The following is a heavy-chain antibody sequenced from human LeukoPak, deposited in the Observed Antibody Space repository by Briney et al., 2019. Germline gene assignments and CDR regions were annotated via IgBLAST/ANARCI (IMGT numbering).Heavy chain of an antibody. Sequence: GGSLRLSCAASGFTFSSYAMSWVRQAPGKGLEWVSAISGSGGSTYYADSVKGRFTISRDNSKNTLYLQMNSLRAEDTAVYCCAKMKVGATTLAYWGQGTLVTVSS. CDR1: GFTFSSYA. CDR3: AKMKVGATTLAY. D-gene: IGHD1-26*01. J-gene: IGHJ4*02. CDR2: ISGSGGST. V-gene: IGHV3-23*01.